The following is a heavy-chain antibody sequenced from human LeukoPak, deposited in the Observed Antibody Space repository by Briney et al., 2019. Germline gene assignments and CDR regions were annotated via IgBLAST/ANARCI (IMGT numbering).Heavy chain of an antibody. CDR2: MSGDATST. Sequence: GALRLSCAASGFTFSSFAMNWVRQAPGKGLEWVSTMSGDATSTYYADSVKGRFTISRDNSKNTLYLQMNSLRAEDTAVYYCAKRTSGSSWYPSDYWGQGTLVTVSS. CDR1: GFTFSSFA. CDR3: AKRTSGSSWYPSDY. D-gene: IGHD6-13*01. J-gene: IGHJ4*02. V-gene: IGHV3-23*01.